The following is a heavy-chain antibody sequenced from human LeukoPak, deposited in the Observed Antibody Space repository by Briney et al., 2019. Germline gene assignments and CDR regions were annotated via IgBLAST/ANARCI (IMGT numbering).Heavy chain of an antibody. V-gene: IGHV3-30*18. Sequence: PGRSLRLSCAASGFTFSSYGMHWVRQAPGKGLEWVAVISYDGSNKYYADSVKGRFTISRDNSKNTLYLQMNSLRAEDTAVYYCAKDFEPYYDSSGQDYWGQGTLVTVSS. CDR2: ISYDGSNK. CDR3: AKDFEPYYDSSGQDY. J-gene: IGHJ4*02. D-gene: IGHD3-22*01. CDR1: GFTFSSYG.